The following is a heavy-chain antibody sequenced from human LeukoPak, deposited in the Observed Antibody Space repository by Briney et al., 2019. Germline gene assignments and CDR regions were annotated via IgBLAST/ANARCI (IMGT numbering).Heavy chain of an antibody. D-gene: IGHD2-2*02. J-gene: IGHJ5*02. CDR3: ARDRPGRYCSTTSCYNASPFDP. CDR1: GYTFTGYY. Sequence: APVKVSWKASGYTFTGYYIHRVRQAPGQRPEGMGWVRPKSGGTNYAHKFQGRVTMTRDTSISTAYMELSNLRSDDTAVYYCARDRPGRYCSTTSCYNASPFDPWGQGTLVTVSS. CDR2: VRPKSGGT. V-gene: IGHV1-2*02.